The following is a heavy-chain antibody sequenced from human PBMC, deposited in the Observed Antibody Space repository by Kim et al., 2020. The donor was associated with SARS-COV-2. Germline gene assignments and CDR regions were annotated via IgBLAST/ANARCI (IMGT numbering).Heavy chain of an antibody. J-gene: IGHJ6*02. CDR3: ARGTTSYFGMDV. CDR1: GGSISDYY. CDR2: INYSGST. D-gene: IGHD1-1*01. Sequence: SETLSLTCTASGGSISDYYWSWIRQPPGKGLEWIGFINYSGSTNSNPSLRSRVTISVDTSKNQFSLMLRNVTAADTAVYYCARGTTSYFGMDVWGQGTTVTVSS. V-gene: IGHV4-59*13.